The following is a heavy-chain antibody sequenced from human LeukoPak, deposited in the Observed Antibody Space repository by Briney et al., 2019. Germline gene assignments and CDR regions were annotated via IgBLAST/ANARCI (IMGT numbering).Heavy chain of an antibody. Sequence: GGSLRPSCAASGLTVSSTYMSWVRQAPGKGLEWVSIIYSGGSTYYADSVKGRFTIPRDNSKNTLYLQMSSLRVEDTAVYYCANEDSSGYYYWGQGTLVTVSS. V-gene: IGHV3-53*01. J-gene: IGHJ4*02. D-gene: IGHD3-22*01. CDR3: ANEDSSGYYY. CDR1: GLTVSSTY. CDR2: IYSGGST.